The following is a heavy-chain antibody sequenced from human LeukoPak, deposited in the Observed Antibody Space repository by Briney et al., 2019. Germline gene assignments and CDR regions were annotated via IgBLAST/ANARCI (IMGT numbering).Heavy chain of an antibody. CDR2: ISYDGSNK. J-gene: IGHJ6*02. Sequence: PGGSLRLSCAASGFTFSSYGMHWVRQAPGKGLEWVTVISYDGSNKYYADSVKGRFTISRDNSKSTLYLQMNSLRAEDTAVYYCAKGSVGIAAAGLDYYYYGMDVWGQGTTVTVSS. V-gene: IGHV3-30*18. CDR1: GFTFSSYG. CDR3: AKGSVGIAAAGLDYYYYGMDV. D-gene: IGHD6-13*01.